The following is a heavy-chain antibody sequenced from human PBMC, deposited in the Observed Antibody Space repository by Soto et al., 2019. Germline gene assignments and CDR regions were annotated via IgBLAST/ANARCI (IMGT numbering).Heavy chain of an antibody. J-gene: IGHJ6*02. Sequence: QVQLVQSGAEVKKPGASVKVSCKASGYSFTRYGISWVRQAPGQGLEWMGWISGYNANTNYPENLQGRVTMTTDTSTSRAYMEVRNLISDGTAVYYCARMGDVPYYYYGLDVWGQGTTVTVSS. D-gene: IGHD3-16*01. CDR1: GYSFTRYG. CDR2: ISGYNANT. V-gene: IGHV1-18*01. CDR3: ARMGDVPYYYYGLDV.